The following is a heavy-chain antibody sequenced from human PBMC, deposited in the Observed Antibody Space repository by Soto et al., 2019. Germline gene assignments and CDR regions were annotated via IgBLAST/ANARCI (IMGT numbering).Heavy chain of an antibody. CDR1: GVTFFSYA. CDR3: ARSSGWYFDL. CDR2: ISSSGSTL. J-gene: IGHJ2*01. V-gene: IGHV3-48*03. Sequence: PLGSPILFSASSGVTFFSYAMNWLHQAPGNGLAWVSYISSSGSTLYYADAVKGRIAISSRNAKNSLYLEMNRLRAEDTAVYYCARSSGWYFDLRGRGALV.